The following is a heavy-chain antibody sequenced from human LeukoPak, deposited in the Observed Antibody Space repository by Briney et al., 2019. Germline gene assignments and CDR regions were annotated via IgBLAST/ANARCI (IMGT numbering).Heavy chain of an antibody. D-gene: IGHD6-13*01. CDR1: GFTFSTYW. J-gene: IGHJ4*02. CDR2: IKQDGSEK. CDR3: ARDSAGNDY. V-gene: IGHV3-7*01. Sequence: GGSLRLSCAASGFTFSTYWMSWVRQAPGKGLEWVANIKQDGSEKYYVDSVKGRFTISRDNAKNSLYLQTNSLRAEDTAMCYCARDSAGNDYWGQGTLVTVSS.